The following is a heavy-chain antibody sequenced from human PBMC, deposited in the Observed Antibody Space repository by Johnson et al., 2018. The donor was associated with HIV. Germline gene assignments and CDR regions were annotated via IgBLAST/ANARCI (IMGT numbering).Heavy chain of an antibody. D-gene: IGHD3-3*01. Sequence: VQLVESGGGVVQPGRSLRLSCAASGFTFSSYAMHWVRQAPGKGLAWVAVISYDGSNKYYADSVKGRFTISRDNSKNTLYLQMDSLRAEDTAVYYCATDYNFWSGRPDSFDVWGQGTMVTVSS. CDR1: GFTFSSYA. V-gene: IGHV3-30*14. J-gene: IGHJ3*01. CDR3: ATDYNFWSGRPDSFDV. CDR2: ISYDGSNK.